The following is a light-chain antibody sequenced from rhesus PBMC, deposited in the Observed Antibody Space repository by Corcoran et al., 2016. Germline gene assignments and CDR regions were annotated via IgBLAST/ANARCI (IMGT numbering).Light chain of an antibody. CDR1: QGISNA. Sequence: DIQMSQSPSSLSASVGDKVTITCRASQGISNALARYQQKPGKAPKDLMYAAASLESGVPSRFSGSRSGTAFTLTIRILQPEAFAPDYCLQGYSTPFTFGPETKLDIK. J-gene: IGKJ3*01. CDR3: LQGYSTPFT. CDR2: AAA. V-gene: IGKV1-33*02.